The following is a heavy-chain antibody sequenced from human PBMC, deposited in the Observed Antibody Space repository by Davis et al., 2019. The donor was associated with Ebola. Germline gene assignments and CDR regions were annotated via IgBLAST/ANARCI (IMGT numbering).Heavy chain of an antibody. D-gene: IGHD3-3*01. CDR2: MNPNSGNT. CDR3: ARVSVLRFLEWLLGVSYFDY. V-gene: IGHV1-8*01. Sequence: ASVKVSCKASGYTFISYGVNWVRQATGQGLEWMGWMNPNSGNTGYAQKFQGRVTMTRNTSISTAYMELSSLRSEDTAVYYCARVSVLRFLEWLLGVSYFDYWGQGTLVTVSS. CDR1: GYTFISYG. J-gene: IGHJ4*02.